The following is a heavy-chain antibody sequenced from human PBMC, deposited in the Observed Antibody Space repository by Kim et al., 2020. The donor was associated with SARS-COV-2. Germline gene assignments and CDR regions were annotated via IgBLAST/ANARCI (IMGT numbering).Heavy chain of an antibody. J-gene: IGHJ6*02. CDR2: SA. CDR3: ARGSYYGMDV. V-gene: IGHV3-74*01. Sequence: SAGYADSVKGRFTISRDNAKNTLYLQMTSLRAEDTAVYYCARGSYYGMDVWGQGTTVTVSS.